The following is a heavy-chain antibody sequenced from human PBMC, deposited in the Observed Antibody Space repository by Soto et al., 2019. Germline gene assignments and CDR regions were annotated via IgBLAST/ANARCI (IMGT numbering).Heavy chain of an antibody. Sequence: GASVKVPCKASGGTFSSYTISWVRQAPGQGLEWMGRIIPILGIANYAQKFQGRVTITADKSTSTAYMELSSLRSEDTAVYYCARENTTFGGVIADDAFDIWGQGTMVTVSS. CDR3: ARENTTFGGVIADDAFDI. D-gene: IGHD3-16*02. CDR2: IIPILGIA. V-gene: IGHV1-69*04. CDR1: GGTFSSYT. J-gene: IGHJ3*02.